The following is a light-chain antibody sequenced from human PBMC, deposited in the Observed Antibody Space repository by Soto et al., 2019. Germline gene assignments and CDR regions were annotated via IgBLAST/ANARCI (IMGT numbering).Light chain of an antibody. CDR1: SSNIGSNT. V-gene: IGLV1-44*01. CDR2: SNN. J-gene: IGLJ1*01. CDR3: AVWDDSLNGYV. Sequence: QPVLTQPPSASGTPGQRVTMSCSGSSSNIGSNTVSWYQQLPGAAPKLLIQSNNQRPSGVPDRFSGSQSGTSASLAISGLQSEDDADYYCAVWDDSLNGYVFGTGTKLTVL.